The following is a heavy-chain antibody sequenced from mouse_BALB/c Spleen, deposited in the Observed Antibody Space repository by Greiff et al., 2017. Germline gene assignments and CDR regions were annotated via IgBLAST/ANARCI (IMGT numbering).Heavy chain of an antibody. CDR1: GFSLTGYG. Sequence: VMLVESGPGLVAPSQSLSITCTVSGFSLTGYGVNWVRQPPGKGLEWLGMIWGDGSTDYNSALKSRLSISKDNSKSQVFLKMNSLQTDDTARYYCARVGDGHYGAMDYWGQGTSVTVSS. CDR3: ARVGDGHYGAMDY. CDR2: IWGDGST. V-gene: IGHV2-6-7*01. D-gene: IGHD1-1*02. J-gene: IGHJ4*01.